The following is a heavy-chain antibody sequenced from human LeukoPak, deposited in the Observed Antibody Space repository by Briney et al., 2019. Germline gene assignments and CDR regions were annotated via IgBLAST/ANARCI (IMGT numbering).Heavy chain of an antibody. Sequence: GGSLRLSCAASGFSFNSFGMRWVRQTPGKGLEWVSSIHSRGDNTHYADSLEGRFTISRDTWKNTVYLQMNRLRVDDTAKYYCARQILRGSYFYYLDVWGTGTPVTVSS. D-gene: IGHD3-10*01. J-gene: IGHJ6*03. CDR2: IHSRGDNT. CDR1: GFSFNSFG. V-gene: IGHV3-23*01. CDR3: ARQILRGSYFYYLDV.